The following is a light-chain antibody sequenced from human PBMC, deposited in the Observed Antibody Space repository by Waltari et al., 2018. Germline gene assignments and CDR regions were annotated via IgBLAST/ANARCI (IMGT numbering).Light chain of an antibody. CDR3: CSYAGTWV. CDR1: GIDLGDCNY. Sequence: QFALTQTRSASGSPGQSVTISCTGPGIDLGDCNYVAWYQPHPGKAPKLVIFDVTKRPSGVPDRFSGSKSGNSASLTVSGLQAEDEADYYCCSYAGTWVFGGGTKLTVL. J-gene: IGLJ3*02. V-gene: IGLV2-11*01. CDR2: DVT.